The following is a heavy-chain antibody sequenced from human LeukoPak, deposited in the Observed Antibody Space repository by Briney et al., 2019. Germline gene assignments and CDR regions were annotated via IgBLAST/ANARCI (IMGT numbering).Heavy chain of an antibody. J-gene: IGHJ6*03. CDR1: GGSISSSSYY. CDR3: ARVSVVDPHSYSYYYMDV. V-gene: IGHV4-39*01. D-gene: IGHD3-9*01. CDR2: IYYSGST. Sequence: KASETLSLTCTVPGGSISSSSYYWGWIRQPPGKGLEWIGSIYYSGSTYYNPSLKSRVTISVDTSKNQFSLKLSSATAADTAVYYCARVSVVDPHSYSYYYMDVWGKGTTVTVSS.